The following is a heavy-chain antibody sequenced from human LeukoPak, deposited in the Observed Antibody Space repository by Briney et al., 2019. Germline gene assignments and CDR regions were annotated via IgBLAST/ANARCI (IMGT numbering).Heavy chain of an antibody. J-gene: IGHJ4*02. CDR3: AREYYDILTGYEDYFDY. CDR2: IYYSGST. Sequence: SETLSLTCTVSGGSISSSSYYWGWIRQPPGKGLEWIGSIYYSGSTYYNPSLKSRVTISVETSKNQFSLKLSSVTAADTAVYYCAREYYDILTGYEDYFDYWGQGTLVTVSS. CDR1: GGSISSSSYY. V-gene: IGHV4-39*02. D-gene: IGHD3-9*01.